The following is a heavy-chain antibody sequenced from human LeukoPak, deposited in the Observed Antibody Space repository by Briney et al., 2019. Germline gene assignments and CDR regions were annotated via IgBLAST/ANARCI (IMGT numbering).Heavy chain of an antibody. V-gene: IGHV4-59*01. Sequence: SETLSLTCTVSGASINTYYWSWIRQHPGKGLEWIGYIYYSGTTSYNPSLKTRVTISIDTSKNQFSLKLSSVTAADTAVYYCARVLRPMASQYYFDYWGQGTLVTVSS. D-gene: IGHD3-10*01. J-gene: IGHJ4*02. CDR3: ARVLRPMASQYYFDY. CDR1: GASINTYY. CDR2: IYYSGTT.